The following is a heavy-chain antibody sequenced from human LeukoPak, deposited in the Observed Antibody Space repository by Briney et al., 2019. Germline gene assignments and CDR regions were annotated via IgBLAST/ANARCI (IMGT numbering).Heavy chain of an antibody. CDR1: GGSISIYY. Sequence: SEALSLTCTVSGGSISIYYWSWIRQPPGKGLEWIAYISDIGSINYNPSLKSRVTISLDTSKNQFSLKLSSVTAADTAVYYCAGHHPRNTVDFWGQGTLVTVSS. V-gene: IGHV4-59*08. J-gene: IGHJ4*02. D-gene: IGHD2-8*02. CDR3: AGHHPRNTVDF. CDR2: ISDIGSI.